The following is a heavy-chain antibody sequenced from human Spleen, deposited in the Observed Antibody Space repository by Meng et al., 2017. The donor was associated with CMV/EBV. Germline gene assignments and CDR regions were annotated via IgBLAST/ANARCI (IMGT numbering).Heavy chain of an antibody. CDR1: GFKFSDYG. V-gene: IGHV3-21*04. Sequence: GESLKISCAASGFKFSDYGMNWVRQAPGKGLEWVSSISSSSSYIYYADSVKGRFTISRDNSKNTLHLQMNSLRAEDTAVYYCVKDIRAGFYYFDYWGQGTLVTVSS. CDR2: ISSSSSYI. D-gene: IGHD6-19*01. J-gene: IGHJ4*02. CDR3: VKDIRAGFYYFDY.